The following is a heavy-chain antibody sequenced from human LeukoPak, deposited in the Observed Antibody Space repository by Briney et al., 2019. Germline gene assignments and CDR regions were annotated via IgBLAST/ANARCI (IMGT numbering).Heavy chain of an antibody. V-gene: IGHV4-59*01. Sequence: PSETLSLTCTVSGGSISSYYWSWIRQPPGKGLEWIGYIYYSGSTNYNPSLKSRVTISVDTSKNQFSLKLSSVTAADTAVYYCARVSGSSGWYLMLGFDYGGQETLVTVSS. CDR1: GGSISSYY. CDR3: ARVSGSSGWYLMLGFDY. J-gene: IGHJ4*02. D-gene: IGHD6-19*01. CDR2: IYYSGST.